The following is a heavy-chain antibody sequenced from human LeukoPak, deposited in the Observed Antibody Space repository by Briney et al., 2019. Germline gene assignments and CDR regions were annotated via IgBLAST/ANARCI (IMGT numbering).Heavy chain of an antibody. CDR2: IYYSGST. CDR1: GGSISSSSYY. CDR3: GRGRGVVALFDY. J-gene: IGHJ4*02. Sequence: SETLSLTCTVSGGSISSSSYYWGWIRQPPGKGLEWIGSIYYSGSTYYNPSLKSRVTISVDTSKNQFSLKLSSVTAADTAVYYCGRGRGVVALFDYWGQGTLVTVSS. V-gene: IGHV4-39*07. D-gene: IGHD3-10*01.